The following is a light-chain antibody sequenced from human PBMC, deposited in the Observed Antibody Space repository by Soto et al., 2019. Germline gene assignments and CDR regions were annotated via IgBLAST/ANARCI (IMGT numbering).Light chain of an antibody. J-gene: IGKJ1*01. CDR2: YAS. CDR1: QRVRSN. CDR3: QQYNNWPPWT. Sequence: EMVMTQSPATLSWPPGAGATLSCRASQRVRSNLAWYQQKPGQAPRLLIYYASPRATGIRARFSGSGSGTEFSLTISSLQSEDFAVYYCQQYNNWPPWTFGQGTMVEIK. V-gene: IGKV3-15*01.